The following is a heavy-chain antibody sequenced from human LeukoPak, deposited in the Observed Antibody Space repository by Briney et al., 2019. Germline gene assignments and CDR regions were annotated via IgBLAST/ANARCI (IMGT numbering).Heavy chain of an antibody. CDR3: ARVRSSSGWYHAFDI. CDR1: GYTFTSYG. D-gene: IGHD6-19*01. V-gene: IGHV1-18*01. CDR2: ISAYNGNT. Sequence: ASVKVSCKASGYTFTSYGISWVRQAPGQGLEWMGLISAYNGNTNYAQKLQGRVTMTTDTSTSTAYMELRSLRSDDTAVYYCARVRSSSGWYHAFDIWGQGTMVTVSS. J-gene: IGHJ3*02.